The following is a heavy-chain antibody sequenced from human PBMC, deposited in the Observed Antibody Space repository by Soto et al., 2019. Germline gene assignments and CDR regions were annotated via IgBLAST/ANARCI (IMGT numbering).Heavy chain of an antibody. CDR3: ARIPQIAVAGTRFGYFDL. Sequence: ELQLLESGGGLVQPGGSLRLSCAVSGITFSSYAMNWVRQAPGKGLEWVASINENSALTYYADSVKGRFTISRDNSKNTLYLQMNSLGAEDTAVYYCARIPQIAVAGTRFGYFDLWGRGTLVTVSS. J-gene: IGHJ2*01. CDR2: INENSALT. CDR1: GITFSSYA. D-gene: IGHD6-19*01. V-gene: IGHV3-23*01.